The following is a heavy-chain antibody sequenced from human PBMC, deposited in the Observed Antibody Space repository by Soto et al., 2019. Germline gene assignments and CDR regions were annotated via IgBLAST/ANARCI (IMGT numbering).Heavy chain of an antibody. J-gene: IGHJ6*02. V-gene: IGHV1-3*01. D-gene: IGHD4-17*01. CDR2: INAGNGNT. CDR3: ARADRYGDYDLYYYYGMDV. CDR1: GYTFTSYA. Sequence: ASVKVSCKASGYTFTSYAMHWVRQAPGQRLEWMGWINAGNGNTKYSQKFQGRVTITRDTSASTAYMELSSLRSEDTAVYYCARADRYGDYDLYYYYGMDVWGQGTTVTVSS.